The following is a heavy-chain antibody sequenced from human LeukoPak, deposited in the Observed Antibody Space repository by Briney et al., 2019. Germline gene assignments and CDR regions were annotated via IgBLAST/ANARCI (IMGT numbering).Heavy chain of an antibody. CDR3: AKDRDILTGYQRGLDY. J-gene: IGHJ4*02. CDR2: IWYDGSNK. CDR1: GFTLSSYG. V-gene: IGHV3-33*06. D-gene: IGHD3-9*01. Sequence: QPGRSLRLSCAASGFTLSSYGMRWVRQDPGKGLEWVAVIWYDGSNKYYAASVKGRFTISRDNSKNTLYLQMNSLRAEDTAVYYCAKDRDILTGYQRGLDYWGQGTLVTVPS.